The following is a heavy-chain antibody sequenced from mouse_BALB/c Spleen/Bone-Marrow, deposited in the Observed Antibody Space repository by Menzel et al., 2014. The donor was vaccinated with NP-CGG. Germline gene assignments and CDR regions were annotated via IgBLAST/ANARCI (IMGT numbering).Heavy chain of an antibody. CDR1: GFAFGRYD. CDR2: ITNGGDNT. J-gene: IGHJ4*01. CDR3: VRHKNYYAMDY. V-gene: IGHV5-12-1*01. Sequence: EVQVVESGGGLMKPGGSLKLSCAASGFAFGRYDMSWVRQTPEKRLEWVAYITNGGDNTYYPDTVKGRFTISRDNAKNTLYLQMSSLKSEDTAMYYCVRHKNYYAMDYWGQGTSVTVSS.